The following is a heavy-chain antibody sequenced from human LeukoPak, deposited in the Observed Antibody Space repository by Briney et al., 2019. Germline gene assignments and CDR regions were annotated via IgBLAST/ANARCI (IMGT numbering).Heavy chain of an antibody. CDR1: GIAYSTYW. D-gene: IGHD1-26*01. Sequence: GGSLRLSCAASGIAYSTYWMHWVRQAPGKGLVWISRISTDGSNTFYADSVKGRFIVSRDNAENTLYLQMDNLRAEDTAMYYCATGRGTPLGFWGQGALVTVSS. CDR2: ISTDGSNT. V-gene: IGHV3-74*01. J-gene: IGHJ4*02. CDR3: ATGRGTPLGF.